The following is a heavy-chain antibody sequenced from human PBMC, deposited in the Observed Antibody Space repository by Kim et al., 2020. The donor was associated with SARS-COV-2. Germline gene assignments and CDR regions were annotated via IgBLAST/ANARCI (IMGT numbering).Heavy chain of an antibody. J-gene: IGHJ4*02. Sequence: SETLSLTCTVSGGSISSSSYYWGWIRQPPGKGLEWIGSIYYSGSTYYNPSLKSRVTIPVDTSKNQFSLKLSSVTAADPAVYYCARGLDGAYDSRSPFDYWGQGTLVTVSS. D-gene: IGHD3-22*01. V-gene: IGHV4-39*07. CDR1: GGSISSSSYY. CDR2: IYYSGST. CDR3: ARGLDGAYDSRSPFDY.